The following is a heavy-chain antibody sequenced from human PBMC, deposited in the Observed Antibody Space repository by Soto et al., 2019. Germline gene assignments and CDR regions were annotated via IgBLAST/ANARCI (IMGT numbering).Heavy chain of an antibody. Sequence: ASVKVSCKASGYTFTSYDINWVQQATGQGLEWMGWMNPNSGNTGYAQKFQGRVTMTSNTSISTAYMELSSLRSEDTAVYYCARRRNYDFWSGYYTWFDPWGQGTLVTVSS. CDR1: GYTFTSYD. V-gene: IGHV1-8*01. J-gene: IGHJ5*02. CDR2: MNPNSGNT. CDR3: ARRRNYDFWSGYYTWFDP. D-gene: IGHD3-3*01.